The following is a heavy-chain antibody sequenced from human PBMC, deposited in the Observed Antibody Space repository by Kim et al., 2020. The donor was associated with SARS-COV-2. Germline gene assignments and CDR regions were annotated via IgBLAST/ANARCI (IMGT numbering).Heavy chain of an antibody. CDR1: GGTFSSYA. V-gene: IGHV1-69*13. D-gene: IGHD4-17*01. Sequence: SVKVSCKASGGTFSSYAISWVRQAPGQGLEWMGGIIPIFGTANYAQKFQGRVTITADESTSTAYMELSSLRSEDTAVYYCARERGFMTTVANWFDPWGQGTLVTVSS. CDR3: ARERGFMTTVANWFDP. CDR2: IIPIFGTA. J-gene: IGHJ5*02.